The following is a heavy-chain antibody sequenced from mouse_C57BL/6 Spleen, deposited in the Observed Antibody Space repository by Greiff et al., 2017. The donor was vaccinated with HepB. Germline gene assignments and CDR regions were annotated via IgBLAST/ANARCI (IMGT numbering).Heavy chain of an antibody. CDR3: TTLNWSLFAY. J-gene: IGHJ3*01. Sequence: EVQLQQSGAELVRPGASVKLSCTASGFNIKDDYMHWVKQRPEQGLEWIGWIDPENGDTEYASKFQGKATITADTSANTAYLQLSSLTSEDTAVYYCTTLNWSLFAYWGQGTLVTVSA. CDR2: IDPENGDT. D-gene: IGHD4-1*01. CDR1: GFNIKDDY. V-gene: IGHV14-4*01.